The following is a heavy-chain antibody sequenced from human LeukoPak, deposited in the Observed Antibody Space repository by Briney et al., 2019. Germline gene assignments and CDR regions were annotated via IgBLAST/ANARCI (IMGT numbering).Heavy chain of an antibody. CDR3: PRGTLGYCSGGRCPTYYYYYYTDV. D-gene: IGHD2-15*01. V-gene: IGHV3-74*01. CDR1: GFTFSSYW. CDR2: INSDGSST. Sequence: PGGSLRLSCAASGFTFSSYWMHWVRQAPGNGLVWVSRINSDGSSTSYADSVKGRFTISRDNAKNTLYLQMNSLRAEDTAVYYCPRGTLGYCSGGRCPTYYYYYYTDVWGKGTTVTVSS. J-gene: IGHJ6*03.